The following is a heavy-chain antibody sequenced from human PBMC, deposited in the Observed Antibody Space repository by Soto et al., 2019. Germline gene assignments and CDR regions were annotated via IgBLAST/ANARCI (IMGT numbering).Heavy chain of an antibody. V-gene: IGHV3-72*01. CDR1: GLIFSDYH. Sequence: EVQLVESGGGLVQPGGSLRLSCAASGLIFSDYHMDWVRQAPGKGLEWVGRIRRKANSYTTEYAASVKGRFTISRDDSKNSLYLPMNSLKSEDTAVYYCSMFGGSSGGSSGMDVWGQGTTVTVSS. D-gene: IGHD6-6*01. CDR3: SMFGGSSGGSSGMDV. CDR2: IRRKANSYTT. J-gene: IGHJ6*02.